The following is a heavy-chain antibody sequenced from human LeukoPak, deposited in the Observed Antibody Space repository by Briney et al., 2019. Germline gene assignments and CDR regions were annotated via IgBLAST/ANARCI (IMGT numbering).Heavy chain of an antibody. V-gene: IGHV3-30*02. Sequence: PGGSLRLSCAASGFTFDDFGMHWVRQAPGKGLEWVVLIRSDGTNKYCVDSVKGRFTISRDNSKNTLYLQMTSLRVEDTAVYYCAKDRDDYGNDCWGQGILVTVST. CDR3: AKDRDDYGNDC. CDR2: IRSDGTNK. J-gene: IGHJ4*02. CDR1: GFTFDDFG. D-gene: IGHD4-11*01.